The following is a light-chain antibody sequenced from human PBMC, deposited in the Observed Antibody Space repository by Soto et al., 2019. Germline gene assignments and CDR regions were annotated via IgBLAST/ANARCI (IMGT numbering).Light chain of an antibody. Sequence: ETVLTQSPGTLSLSPGERATLSCRASQTIRSNYLAWYRQTPGQAPRLLIYGASNSATGIADGFSGSGSGTDFNLIISRLEPEDFALYYCQQYGSSPWTFGQGTKVEIK. CDR2: GAS. CDR1: QTIRSNY. CDR3: QQYGSSPWT. V-gene: IGKV3-20*01. J-gene: IGKJ1*01.